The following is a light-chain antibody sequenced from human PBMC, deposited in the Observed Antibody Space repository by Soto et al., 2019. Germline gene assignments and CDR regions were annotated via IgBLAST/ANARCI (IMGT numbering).Light chain of an antibody. Sequence: QSALTQPPSASGSPGQSVTISCIGSSSNIGAGYHVHWYRQFPGTAPKLLIYGNINRPSGLPARFSASKSGTSASLAITGLQADDEADYYCQSFDSGLSAWVFGGGTKLTVL. CDR3: QSFDSGLSAWV. CDR2: GNI. V-gene: IGLV1-40*01. CDR1: SSNIGAGYH. J-gene: IGLJ3*02.